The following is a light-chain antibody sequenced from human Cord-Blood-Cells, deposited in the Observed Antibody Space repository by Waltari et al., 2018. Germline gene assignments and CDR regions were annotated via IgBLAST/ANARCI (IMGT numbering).Light chain of an antibody. CDR3: CSYAGSSTFVV. J-gene: IGLJ2*01. V-gene: IGLV2-23*03. Sequence: SALTQPASVSGSPGQSITTSSPGTSRDVGSYNLVSWYQQHPGKAPKLMIYEGSKRPSGVCNRFSGSKSGNTASLTISGLQAEDEADYYCCSYAGSSTFVVFGGGTKLTVL. CDR1: SRDVGSYNL. CDR2: EGS.